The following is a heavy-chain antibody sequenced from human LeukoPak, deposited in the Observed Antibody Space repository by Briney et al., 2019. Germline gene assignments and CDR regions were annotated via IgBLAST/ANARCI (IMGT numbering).Heavy chain of an antibody. J-gene: IGHJ4*02. CDR3: ARGAYYYDSSGYRDY. D-gene: IGHD3-22*01. V-gene: IGHV3-48*03. Sequence: GGSLRLSCAASGFTFSSYEMNWVRQAPGKGLEWVSYVSSSGSTIYYADSVKGRFTISRDNAKNSLYLQMNSLRAEDTAVYYCARGAYYYDSSGYRDYWGQGTLVTVSS. CDR2: VSSSGSTI. CDR1: GFTFSSYE.